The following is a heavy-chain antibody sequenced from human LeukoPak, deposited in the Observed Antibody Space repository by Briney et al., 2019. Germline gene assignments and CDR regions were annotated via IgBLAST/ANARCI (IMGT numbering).Heavy chain of an antibody. CDR1: GFTF. Sequence: PGGSLRLSCAASGFTFMNWVRQAPGKGLEWVSSISSSSSYIYYADSVKGRFTIPRDNAKNSLYLQMNSLRAEDTAVYYCARTFTYYYDSSGYPTFDYWGQGTLVTVSS. CDR3: ARTFTYYYDSSGYPTFDY. D-gene: IGHD3-22*01. J-gene: IGHJ4*02. CDR2: ISSSSSYI. V-gene: IGHV3-21*01.